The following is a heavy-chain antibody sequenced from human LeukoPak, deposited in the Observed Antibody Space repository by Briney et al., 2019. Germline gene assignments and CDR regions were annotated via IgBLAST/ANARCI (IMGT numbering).Heavy chain of an antibody. CDR3: TREGEYCSGGSCHASY. CDR1: GFTLSSYA. V-gene: IGHV3-23*01. Sequence: GGSLRLSCAASGFTLSSYAMSWVRQAPGKGLEWVSAISGSGGSTYYADSVKGRFTISRDNSKNTLYLQTNSLRAEDTAVYYCTREGEYCSGGSCHASYWGQGTLVTVSS. D-gene: IGHD2-15*01. CDR2: ISGSGGST. J-gene: IGHJ4*02.